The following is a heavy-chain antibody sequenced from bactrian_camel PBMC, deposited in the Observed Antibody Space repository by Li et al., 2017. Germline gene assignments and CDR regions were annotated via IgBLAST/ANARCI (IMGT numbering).Heavy chain of an antibody. D-gene: IGHD2*01. CDR3: AANKPPCYYSETLAAQADDFNH. CDR1: GYTFNS. J-gene: IGHJ4*01. V-gene: IGHV3S6*01. CDR2: TYTASSKT. Sequence: HVQLVESGGGSVQAGGSLRLSCAASGYTFNSMAWFRQPSGKEREGVAVTYTASSKTYYSDAVKGRITISKDTANNTLYLQMNNLKPEDTAMYYCAANKPPCYYSETLAAQADDFNHWGQGTQVTVS.